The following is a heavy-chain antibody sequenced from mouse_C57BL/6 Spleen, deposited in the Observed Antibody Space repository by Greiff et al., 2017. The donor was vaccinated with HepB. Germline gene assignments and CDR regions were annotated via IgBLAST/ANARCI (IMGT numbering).Heavy chain of an antibody. CDR3: ARYGNYDLFDY. CDR2: IYPGDGDT. D-gene: IGHD2-1*01. V-gene: IGHV1-82*01. Sequence: VQLQQSGPELVKPGASVKISCKASGYAFSSSWMNWVKQRPGKGLEWIGRIYPGDGDTNYNGKFKGKATLTADKSSSTAYMQLSSLTSEDSAVYFCARYGNYDLFDYWGQGTTLTVSS. J-gene: IGHJ2*01. CDR1: GYAFSSSW.